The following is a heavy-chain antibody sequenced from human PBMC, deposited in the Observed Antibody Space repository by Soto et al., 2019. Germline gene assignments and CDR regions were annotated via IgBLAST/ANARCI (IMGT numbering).Heavy chain of an antibody. CDR3: ARDNSCSNYKCVMDV. D-gene: IGHD6-13*01. V-gene: IGHV4-61*01. J-gene: IGHJ6*02. CDR1: GGSVSSGSNY. CDR2: IYYSGST. Sequence: QVQLQESGPGLVKPSETLSLSCTVSGGSVSSGSNYWSWIRQPPGKGLEWIGYIYYSGSTNYNPSPHSRANKSGDTSKEQSVLKLSRMTAADRAVYFIARDNSCSNYKCVMDVCGQGTTVT.